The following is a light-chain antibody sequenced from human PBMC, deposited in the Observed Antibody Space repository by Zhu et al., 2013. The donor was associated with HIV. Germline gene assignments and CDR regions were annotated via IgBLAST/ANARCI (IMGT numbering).Light chain of an antibody. V-gene: IGKV3-20*01. CDR3: QHFGASPPWR. CDR2: GSS. CDR1: QSVTSNQ. Sequence: EIVLTQSPATLSLSPGERATLSCRASQSVTSNQLAWYQQKPGQAPRLLIYGSSNRGAGIPDRFSGSGSGTEFTLTITRLEPEDFAVYYCQHFGASPPWRFGQGTKVEIK. J-gene: IGKJ1*01.